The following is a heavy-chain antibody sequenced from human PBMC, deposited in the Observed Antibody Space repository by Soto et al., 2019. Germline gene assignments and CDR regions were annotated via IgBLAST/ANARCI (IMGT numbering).Heavy chain of an antibody. V-gene: IGHV3-9*01. CDR2: ISWNSGSI. CDR3: AKAHRSLRLGELSLLEPLDY. J-gene: IGHJ4*02. CDR1: GFTFDDYA. D-gene: IGHD3-16*02. Sequence: EVQLVESGGGLVQPGRSLRLSCAASGFTFDDYAMHWVRQAPGKGLEWVSGISWNSGSIGYADSVKGRFTISRDNAKNSLYLQMNSLRAEDTALYYCAKAHRSLRLGELSLLEPLDYWGQGTLVTVSS.